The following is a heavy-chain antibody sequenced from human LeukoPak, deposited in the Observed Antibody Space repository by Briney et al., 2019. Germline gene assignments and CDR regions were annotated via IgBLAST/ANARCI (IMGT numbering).Heavy chain of an antibody. CDR1: GFTFSTSW. V-gene: IGHV3-74*01. CDR2: INGDGSTT. Sequence: GGSLRLSCAASGFTFSTSWMHWVRRAPGKGLLWVSRINGDGSTTTYADSVKGRFTISRDNAKNTLYLEMNSLRAEDTAVYYCAKSSGGFDYWGQGTLVTVSS. J-gene: IGHJ4*02. D-gene: IGHD2-8*02. CDR3: AKSSGGFDY.